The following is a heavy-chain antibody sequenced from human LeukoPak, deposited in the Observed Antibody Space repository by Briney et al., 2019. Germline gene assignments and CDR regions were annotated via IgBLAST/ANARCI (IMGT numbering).Heavy chain of an antibody. CDR2: ISWDGGST. V-gene: IGHV3-43D*03. J-gene: IGHJ6*03. Sequence: GGSLRLSCAASGFTFDDYAMHWVRQAPGKGLEWVSLISWDGGSTYYADSVKGRFTISRDNSKNSLYLQMNSLRAEDTALYYCAKAGGGGATYYYYYYMDVWGKGTTVTVSS. D-gene: IGHD1-26*01. CDR3: AKAGGGGATYYYYYYMDV. CDR1: GFTFDDYA.